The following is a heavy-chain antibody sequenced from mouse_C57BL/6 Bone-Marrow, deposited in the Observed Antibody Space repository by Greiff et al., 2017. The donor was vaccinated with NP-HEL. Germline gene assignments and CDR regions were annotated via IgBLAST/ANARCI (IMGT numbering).Heavy chain of an antibody. J-gene: IGHJ2*01. CDR3: ARSALQGYFDY. D-gene: IGHD2-10*01. Sequence: QVHVKQSGAELARPGASVKLSCKASGYTFTSYGISWVKQRTGQGLEWIGEIYPRSGNTYYNEKFKGKATLTADKSSSTAYMELRSLTSEDSAVYFCARSALQGYFDYWGQGTTLTVSS. V-gene: IGHV1-81*01. CDR2: IYPRSGNT. CDR1: GYTFTSYG.